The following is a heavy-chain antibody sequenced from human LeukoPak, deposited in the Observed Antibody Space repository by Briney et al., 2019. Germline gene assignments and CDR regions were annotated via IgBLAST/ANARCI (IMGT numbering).Heavy chain of an antibody. D-gene: IGHD6-25*01. V-gene: IGHV3-21*01. CDR2: ISSSSSNT. CDR1: GFTLSTYN. CDR3: ARFAAGGSYYYYMDV. Sequence: PGGSLRLSCAASGFTLSTYNINWVRQAPGKGLEWVSAISSSSSNTYYADSVKGRFTMSRDNAKNSLYLQMNSLRADDTAVYYCARFAAGGSYYYYMDVWGKGTTVTVSS. J-gene: IGHJ6*03.